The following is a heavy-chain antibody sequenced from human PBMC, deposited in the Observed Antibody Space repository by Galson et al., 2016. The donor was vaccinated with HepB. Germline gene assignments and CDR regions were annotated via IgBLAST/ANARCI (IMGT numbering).Heavy chain of an antibody. V-gene: IGHV1-69*13. CDR3: TRGLEGATFDY. CDR2: VIPTFGSS. CDR1: GGTFNNYE. Sequence: SVKVSCKASGGTFNNYEVNWVRQAPGQGLEWMGGVIPTFGSSNYAQKFQGRLTITADESTSTVYMELTSLRSDDTAVYYCTRGLEGATFDYWGQGTLVTVSS. D-gene: IGHD1-26*01. J-gene: IGHJ4*02.